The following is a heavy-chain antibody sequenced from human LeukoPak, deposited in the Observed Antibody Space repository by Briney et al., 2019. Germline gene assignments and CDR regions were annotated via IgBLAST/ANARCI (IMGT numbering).Heavy chain of an antibody. D-gene: IGHD1-1*01. J-gene: IGHJ6*02. Sequence: GGSLRLSCTAFGVTFSSYLMSWVRQAPGKGLEWVAFIKQDGSEKYYVDFVKGRFSISRDNAKNSLYLQMSSLGADDTAVYYCAGGTGMDVWGQGTTVTVSS. V-gene: IGHV3-7*05. CDR1: GVTFSSYL. CDR2: IKQDGSEK. CDR3: AGGTGMDV.